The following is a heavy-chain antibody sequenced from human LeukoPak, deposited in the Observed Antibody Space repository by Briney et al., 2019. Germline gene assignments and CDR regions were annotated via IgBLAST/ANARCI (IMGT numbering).Heavy chain of an antibody. D-gene: IGHD1-20*01. Sequence: GGSLRLSCAASGFTFSSYAISWVRQAPGKGLEWVSAISGSGGSTYYADSVKGRFTISRDNPKNTLYLQMNSLRAEDTAVYYCAKRTSNWNYFDYWGQGTLVTVSS. CDR2: ISGSGGST. J-gene: IGHJ4*02. CDR3: AKRTSNWNYFDY. V-gene: IGHV3-23*01. CDR1: GFTFSSYA.